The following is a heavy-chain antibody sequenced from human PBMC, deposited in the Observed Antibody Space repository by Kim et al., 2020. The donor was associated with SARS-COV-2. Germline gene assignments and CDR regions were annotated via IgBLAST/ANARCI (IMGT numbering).Heavy chain of an antibody. V-gene: IGHV3-43*01. Sequence: YYADSVKGRFTISRDNSKNSLYLQMNSLRTEDTALYYCAKAIFGAESMDVWGQGTTVTVSS. CDR3: AKAIFGAESMDV. J-gene: IGHJ6*02. D-gene: IGHD3-3*01.